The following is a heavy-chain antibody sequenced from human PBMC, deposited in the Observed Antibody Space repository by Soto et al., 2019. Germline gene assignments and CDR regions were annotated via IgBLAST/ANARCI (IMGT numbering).Heavy chain of an antibody. J-gene: IGHJ1*01. CDR2: ISAYNSNT. D-gene: IGHD1-26*01. CDR3: ARDPNLYSGIYSQR. CDR1: GYTFTTYG. Sequence: QVQLVQSGAEVKKPGASVKVSCKASGYTFTTYGINWVRQAPGQGLEWMGWISAYNSNTKYAQKFQGRVTMTTDTSTSTAYMELRSLRSDVTAVYYCARDPNLYSGIYSQRWGQGTLVTVSS. V-gene: IGHV1-18*01.